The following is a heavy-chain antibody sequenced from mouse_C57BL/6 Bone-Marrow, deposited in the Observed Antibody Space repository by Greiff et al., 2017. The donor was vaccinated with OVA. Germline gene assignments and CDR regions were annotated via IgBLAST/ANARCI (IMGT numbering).Heavy chain of an antibody. CDR2: IDPEDGDT. CDR1: GFNIKDYY. Sequence: VQLKQSGAELVRPGASVKLSCTASGFNIKDYYMHWVKQRPEQGLEWIGRIDPEDGDTEYAPKFQGKATMTADTSSNTAYLQLSSLTSEDTAVYYCTDYGSSPWYFDVWGTGTTVTVSS. J-gene: IGHJ1*03. CDR3: TDYGSSPWYFDV. D-gene: IGHD1-1*01. V-gene: IGHV14-1*01.